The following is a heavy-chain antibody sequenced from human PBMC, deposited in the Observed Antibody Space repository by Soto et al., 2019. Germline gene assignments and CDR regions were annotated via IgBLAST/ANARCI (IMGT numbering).Heavy chain of an antibody. Sequence: SETLSLTCTDSGGSISSDYWSWIRQPPGKGLEWIGYIYYSGSTNYNPSLKSRVTISVDTSKNQFSLKLSSVTAADTAVYYCARGDSSSWYTSYYYYGMDVWGQGTTVTVSS. CDR3: ARGDSSSWYTSYYYYGMDV. CDR1: GGSISSDY. CDR2: IYYSGST. D-gene: IGHD6-13*01. J-gene: IGHJ6*02. V-gene: IGHV4-59*01.